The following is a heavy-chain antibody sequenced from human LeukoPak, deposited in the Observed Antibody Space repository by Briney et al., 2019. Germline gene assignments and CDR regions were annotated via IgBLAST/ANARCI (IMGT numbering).Heavy chain of an antibody. CDR1: GFTFSGYE. J-gene: IGHJ4*02. Sequence: PGGSLRLSCAASGFTFSGYEMNWVRQAPGKGLEWVSYISRSGTIISYADSVKGRFTISRDNAKNSLYLQMNSLRAEDTAVCYCARERDDYYFDYWGQGTLVTVSS. CDR2: ISRSGTII. V-gene: IGHV3-48*03. CDR3: ARERDDYYFDY. D-gene: IGHD3-3*01.